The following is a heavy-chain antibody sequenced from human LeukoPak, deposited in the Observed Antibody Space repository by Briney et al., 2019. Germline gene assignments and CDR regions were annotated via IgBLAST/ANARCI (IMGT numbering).Heavy chain of an antibody. CDR3: ARVPGSSSRWYWFDP. Sequence: GESLKISCKGSGYSFTSYWIGWVRRMPGKGLEWMGIIYPGDSDTRYSPSFQGQVTISADKSISTAYLQWSSLKASDTAMYYCARVPGSSSRWYWFDPWGQGTLVTVSS. V-gene: IGHV5-51*01. CDR2: IYPGDSDT. J-gene: IGHJ5*02. CDR1: GYSFTSYW. D-gene: IGHD6-13*01.